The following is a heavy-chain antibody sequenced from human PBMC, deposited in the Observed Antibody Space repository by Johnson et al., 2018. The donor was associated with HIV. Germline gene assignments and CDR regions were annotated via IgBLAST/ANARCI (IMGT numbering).Heavy chain of an antibody. CDR2: INSDGSST. CDR3: ARGVGGRTADAFDI. Sequence: VLLVESGGGVVRPGGSLRLSCAASGFTFDDYGMSWVRQAPGKGLEWVSRINSDGSSTSYADSVKGRFSISRDNAKNSLYLQMNSLRAEDTAVYYCARGVGGRTADAFDIWGQGTMVTVSS. V-gene: IGHV3-20*04. J-gene: IGHJ3*02. CDR1: GFTFDDYG. D-gene: IGHD3-16*01.